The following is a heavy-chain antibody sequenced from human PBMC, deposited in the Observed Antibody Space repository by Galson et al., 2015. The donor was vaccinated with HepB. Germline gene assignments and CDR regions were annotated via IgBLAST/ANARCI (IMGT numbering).Heavy chain of an antibody. Sequence: SVKVSCKASGGTFSSYAISWVRQAPGQGLEWMGGIIPIFGIANYAQKFQGRVTITADKSTSTAYMELSSLRSEDTAVYYCASNGLTTVTTIYYYGMDVWGLGTTVTVSS. CDR2: IIPIFGIA. V-gene: IGHV1-69*10. D-gene: IGHD4-17*01. J-gene: IGHJ6*02. CDR3: ASNGLTTVTTIYYYGMDV. CDR1: GGTFSSYA.